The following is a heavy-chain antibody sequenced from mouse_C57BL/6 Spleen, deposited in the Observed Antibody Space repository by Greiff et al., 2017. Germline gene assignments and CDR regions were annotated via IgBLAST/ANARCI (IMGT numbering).Heavy chain of an antibody. Sequence: VQLQQSGPELVKPGASVKISCKASGYAFSSSWMNWVKQRPGKGLEWIGRIYPGDGDTNYNGKFKGKDTLTADKSSSTAFMQLSSLTSEDSAVYFCERGRITGPDNAMDYWGQGTSVTVSS. V-gene: IGHV1-82*01. D-gene: IGHD4-1*01. J-gene: IGHJ4*01. CDR3: ERGRITGPDNAMDY. CDR1: GYAFSSSW. CDR2: IYPGDGDT.